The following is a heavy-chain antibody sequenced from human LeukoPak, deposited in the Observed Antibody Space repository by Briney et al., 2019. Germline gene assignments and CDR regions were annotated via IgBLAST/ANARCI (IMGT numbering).Heavy chain of an antibody. V-gene: IGHV4-38-2*02. J-gene: IGHJ5*02. CDR1: GGSISSYY. D-gene: IGHD3-16*01. CDR2: IYHSGST. Sequence: SETLSLTCTVSGGSISSYYWGWIRQPPGKGLEWIGSIYHSGSTYYNPSLKSRVTISVDTSKNQFSLKLSSVTAADTAVYYCARDWGNGKIDPWGQGTLVTVSS. CDR3: ARDWGNGKIDP.